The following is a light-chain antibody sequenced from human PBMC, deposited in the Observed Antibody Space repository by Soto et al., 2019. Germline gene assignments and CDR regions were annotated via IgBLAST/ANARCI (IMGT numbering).Light chain of an antibody. CDR2: LGS. Sequence: DMVMTQSPLSLPVTAGEPASISFRSSQSLLHSNGYNYLDWYLQKPGQSPQLLIYLGSNRASGVPGRFSGSGSGTDFTLKISRVEAEDVGVYYCMQALQTPTFGQGTRLEIK. V-gene: IGKV2-28*01. CDR3: MQALQTPT. J-gene: IGKJ5*01. CDR1: QSLLHSNGYNY.